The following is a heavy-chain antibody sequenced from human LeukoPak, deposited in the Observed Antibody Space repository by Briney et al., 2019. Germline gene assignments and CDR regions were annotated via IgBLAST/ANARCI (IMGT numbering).Heavy chain of an antibody. CDR3: AREGAQWLGPCNY. J-gene: IGHJ4*02. Sequence: ASVKVSCKASGYTFTGYYMHWVRQAPGQGLEWMGWINPNSGGTNYAQKFQGRVTMTTDTSTSTAYMELRSLRSDDTAVYYCAREGAQWLGPCNYWGQGTLVTVSS. V-gene: IGHV1-2*02. D-gene: IGHD6-19*01. CDR2: INPNSGGT. CDR1: GYTFTGYY.